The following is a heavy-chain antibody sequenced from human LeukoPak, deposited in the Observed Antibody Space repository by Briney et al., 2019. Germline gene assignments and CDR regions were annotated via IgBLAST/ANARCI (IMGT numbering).Heavy chain of an antibody. CDR2: INPSGGST. D-gene: IGHD6-19*01. J-gene: IGHJ6*02. CDR1: GYSFGDYD. Sequence: ASVKVSCKASGYSFGDYDINWVRQAPGQGLEWMGIINPSGGSTSYAQKFQGRVTMTRDTSTSTVYMELSSLRSEDTAVYYCARVGVAGTSYYYYYGMDVWGQGTTATVSS. CDR3: ARVGVAGTSYYYYYGMDV. V-gene: IGHV1-46*01.